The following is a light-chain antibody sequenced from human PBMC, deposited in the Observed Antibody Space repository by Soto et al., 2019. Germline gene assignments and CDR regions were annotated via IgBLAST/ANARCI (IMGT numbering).Light chain of an antibody. CDR2: YAS. CDR3: QHYSNWPPT. CDR1: ESVHRN. Sequence: EVVMTQSPATLSVSPRERVTLSCRASESVHRNLAWYQQKPGQGPSLLIYYASTRATGVPDRFTGSGSGTEFTLTISSLQSEDFGVYHCQHYSNWPPTFGPGTKVEIK. J-gene: IGKJ3*01. V-gene: IGKV3-15*01.